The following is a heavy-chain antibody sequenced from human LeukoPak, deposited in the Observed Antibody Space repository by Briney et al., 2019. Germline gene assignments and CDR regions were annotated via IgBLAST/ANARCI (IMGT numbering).Heavy chain of an antibody. CDR1: GGSISSDDYY. CDR3: ARRVTIFGVARANNWFDP. V-gene: IGHV4-31*03. Sequence: SETLSLTCSVSGGSISSDDYYWSWIRQHPGKGLGWIGYIHYSGNTYYNPSLKSRITTSADTSKNQFSLKLSSVTAADTAVYYCARRVTIFGVARANNWFDPWGQGTLVTVSS. D-gene: IGHD3-3*01. CDR2: IHYSGNT. J-gene: IGHJ5*02.